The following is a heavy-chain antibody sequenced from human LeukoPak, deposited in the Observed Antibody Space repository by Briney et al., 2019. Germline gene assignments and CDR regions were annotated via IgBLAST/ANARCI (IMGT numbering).Heavy chain of an antibody. J-gene: IGHJ4*02. V-gene: IGHV1-69*05. Sequence: EASVKVSCKASGGTFSSYAISWVRQAPGQGLEWMGGVIPIFGTANYAQKFQGRVTMTRDTSTSTVYMELSSLRSEDTAVYYCATLPNTELGTEYTSAVAGDYWGQGTLVTVSS. CDR2: VIPIFGTA. CDR3: ATLPNTELGTEYTSAVAGDY. D-gene: IGHD6-19*01. CDR1: GGTFSSYA.